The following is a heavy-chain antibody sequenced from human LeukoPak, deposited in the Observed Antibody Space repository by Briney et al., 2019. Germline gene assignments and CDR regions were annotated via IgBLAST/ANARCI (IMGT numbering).Heavy chain of an antibody. D-gene: IGHD1-26*01. CDR3: ASGGSYSFSGVDYLDY. Sequence: GASVKVSCKASGYTFTVYYMHWVRQAPGQGLEWMGRINPNSGGTNYAQKFQGRVTMTRDTSISTAYMELSRLRSDDTAVYYCASGGSYSFSGVDYLDYWGQGTLVTVSS. CDR2: INPNSGGT. J-gene: IGHJ4*02. V-gene: IGHV1-2*06. CDR1: GYTFTVYY.